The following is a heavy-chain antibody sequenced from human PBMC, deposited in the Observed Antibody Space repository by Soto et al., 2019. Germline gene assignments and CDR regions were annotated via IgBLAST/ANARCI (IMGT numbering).Heavy chain of an antibody. J-gene: IGHJ6*02. CDR2: ISSNGGST. CDR1: GFTFSSYA. D-gene: IGHD1-26*01. V-gene: IGHV3-64D*06. CDR3: VKVPLPFGSFPRYYYYGMDV. Sequence: PGGSLRLSCSASGFTFSSYAMHWVRQAPGKGLEYVSAISSNGGSTYYADSVKGRFTISRDNSKNTLYLQMSSLRAEDTAVYYCVKVPLPFGSFPRYYYYGMDVWGQGTTVTGSS.